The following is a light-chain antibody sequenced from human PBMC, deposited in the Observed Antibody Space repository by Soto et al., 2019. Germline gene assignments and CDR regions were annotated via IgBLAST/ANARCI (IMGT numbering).Light chain of an antibody. CDR2: KAS. J-gene: IGKJ1*01. CDR3: QKYNSYSWT. CDR1: QSISSW. Sequence: DIQMTQSPSTLSASVVDRVTITCRASQSISSWLAWYQQKPGKAPKLLIYKASSLESGVPSRFSGSGSGTEFTLTISSLQPDDFATYYCQKYNSYSWTFGQGTKVELK. V-gene: IGKV1-5*03.